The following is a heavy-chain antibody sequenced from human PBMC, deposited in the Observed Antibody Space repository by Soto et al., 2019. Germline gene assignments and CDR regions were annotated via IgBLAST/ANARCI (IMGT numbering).Heavy chain of an antibody. D-gene: IGHD3-3*01. CDR3: HAFWNGYFNF. J-gene: IGHJ4*02. CDR2: INHSGRT. CDR1: GGSFSGYY. Sequence: SETLSLTCSVYGGSFSGYYWSWILHPPLKGLEWIGEINHSGRTNYNPSHKSRVTTSLDTSKNQFSLKTEDTALYYCVKDWRHAFWNGYFNFWGKGTPVTASS. V-gene: IGHV4-34*01.